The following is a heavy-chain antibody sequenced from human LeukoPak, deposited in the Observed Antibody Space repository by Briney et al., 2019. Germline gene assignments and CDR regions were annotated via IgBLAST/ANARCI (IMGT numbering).Heavy chain of an antibody. CDR2: INPSGGST. Sequence: ATVKISCKVSVYTFTSYYMHWVRQAPGQGLEWMGIINPSGGSTSYAQKFQGRVTMTRDTSTSTVYMELISLRSEDTAVYYCARGPQSRIDYWGQGTLVTVSS. CDR1: VYTFTSYY. D-gene: IGHD2-2*01. CDR3: ARGPQSRIDY. V-gene: IGHV1-46*01. J-gene: IGHJ4*02.